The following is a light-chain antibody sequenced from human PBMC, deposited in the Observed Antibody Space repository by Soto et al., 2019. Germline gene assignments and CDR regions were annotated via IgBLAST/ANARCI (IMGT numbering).Light chain of an antibody. CDR1: TGAVTSSHY. J-gene: IGLJ3*02. CDR3: LLSYSGTSWV. Sequence: QAVVTQEPSLTVSPGGTVTLTCGSTTGAVTSSHYPYWFQQKPGQAPRTLIYDTSNKHSWTPARFSGSLLGGKAALTLAGAQIDDEADYYCLLSYSGTSWVFGGGTKLTVL. V-gene: IGLV7-46*01. CDR2: DTS.